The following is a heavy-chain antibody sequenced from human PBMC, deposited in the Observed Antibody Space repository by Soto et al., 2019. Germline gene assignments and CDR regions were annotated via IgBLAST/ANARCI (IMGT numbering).Heavy chain of an antibody. CDR2: ISFDGTKK. V-gene: IGHV3-30-3*01. CDR3: AREDDYGYRYINYGLDV. J-gene: IGHJ6*02. D-gene: IGHD4-17*01. CDR1: GFTFNIYA. Sequence: GGSLRLSCAASGFTFNIYALHWVRQAPGKGLEWVAVISFDGTKKYYSDSVEGRFTISRDNLKNTLYLQMNNLRVEDAALYFCAREDDYGYRYINYGLDVWGQGTTVTVSS.